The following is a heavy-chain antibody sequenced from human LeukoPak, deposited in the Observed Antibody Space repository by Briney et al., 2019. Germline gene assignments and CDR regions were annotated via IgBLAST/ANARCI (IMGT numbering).Heavy chain of an antibody. CDR3: ARHSRGEGTPSDY. V-gene: IGHV4-39*01. J-gene: IGHJ4*02. CDR1: GGSISSSSYY. Sequence: KPSETLSPTCTVPGGSISSSSYYWGWIRQPPGKGPEGSGSIYYSGSTYYNPSLKSRVTISVDTSKNQFSLKLSSVTAADTAVYYCARHSRGEGTPSDYWGQGTLVTVSS. CDR2: IYYSGST. D-gene: IGHD3-10*01.